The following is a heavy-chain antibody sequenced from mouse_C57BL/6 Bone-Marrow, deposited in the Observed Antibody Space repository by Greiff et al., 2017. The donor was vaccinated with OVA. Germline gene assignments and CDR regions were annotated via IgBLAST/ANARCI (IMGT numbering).Heavy chain of an antibody. CDR2: FYPGSGSI. CDR1: GYTFTEYT. J-gene: IGHJ1*03. V-gene: IGHV1-62-2*01. CDR3: ARHEGNYGSSYGYFDV. D-gene: IGHD1-1*01. Sequence: VQLKESGAELVKPGASVKLSCKASGYTFTEYTIHWVKQRSGQGLEWIGWFYPGSGSIKYNEKFKDKATLTADKSSSTVYMELSRLTSEDSAVYFCARHEGNYGSSYGYFDVWGTGTTVTVSS.